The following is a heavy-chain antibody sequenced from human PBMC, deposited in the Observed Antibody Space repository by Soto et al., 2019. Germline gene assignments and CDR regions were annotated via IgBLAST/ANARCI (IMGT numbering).Heavy chain of an antibody. CDR1: GFILSDFS. V-gene: IGHV3-48*01. J-gene: IGHJ6*03. CDR2: ISSSSSVI. Sequence: PGGSLRLSCATSGFILSDFSMNWVRQAPGKGLEWVSYISSSSSVIDYADSVKGQFTVSRDNARNSLYLQMNSLRAEDTAVYYCARDLSWGSNWYYYMDVWGKGTTVTVSS. D-gene: IGHD7-27*01. CDR3: ARDLSWGSNWYYYMDV.